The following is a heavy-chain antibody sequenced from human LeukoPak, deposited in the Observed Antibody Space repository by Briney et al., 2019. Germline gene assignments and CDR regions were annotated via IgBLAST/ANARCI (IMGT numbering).Heavy chain of an antibody. CDR3: ATMTVASAFDC. CDR2: ISSSGSTK. J-gene: IGHJ4*02. Sequence: GGSLRLSCVVSGFTFEFTFSDFEMYWVRQAPGKGLEWISYISSSGSTKYYADSVKGRFTISRDNGKKSLFLQMNSLRAEDTAVYYCATMTVASAFDCWGQGSLVTVPS. CDR1: GFTFEFTFSDFE. V-gene: IGHV3-48*03. D-gene: IGHD6-19*01.